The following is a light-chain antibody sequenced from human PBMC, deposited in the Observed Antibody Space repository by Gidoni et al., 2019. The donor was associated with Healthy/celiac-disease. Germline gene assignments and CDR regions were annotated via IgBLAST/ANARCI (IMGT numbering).Light chain of an antibody. CDR1: QGISSY. CDR3: QQLNSYLLT. Sequence: SASVGDRVTITCRASQGISSYLDWYQQKPGKAPKLLIYAASTLQSGVTSRFSGSGSGTAFALTISSLQPEDFATYYCQQLNSYLLTFGGGTKVEIK. CDR2: AAS. J-gene: IGKJ4*01. V-gene: IGKV1-9*01.